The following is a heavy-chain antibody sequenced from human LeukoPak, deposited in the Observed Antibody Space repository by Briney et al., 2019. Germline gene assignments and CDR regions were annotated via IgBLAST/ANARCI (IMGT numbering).Heavy chain of an antibody. J-gene: IGHJ6*04. CDR2: ISTSSSYI. V-gene: IGHV3-21*01. CDR1: GFTFSTFA. D-gene: IGHD3-10*02. Sequence: GGSLRLSCAASGFTFSTFAMIWVRQPPGKGPEWVSFISTSSSYIYYADSVKGRFTISRDNAKNSLFLQMNSLRAEDTAVYYCAELGITMIGGVWGKGTTVTISS. CDR3: AELGITMIGGV.